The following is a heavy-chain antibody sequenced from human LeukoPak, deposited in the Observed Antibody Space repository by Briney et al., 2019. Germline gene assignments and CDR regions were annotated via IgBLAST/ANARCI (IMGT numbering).Heavy chain of an antibody. V-gene: IGHV3-7*01. CDR3: ARDFPIQQWLVLGAFDI. D-gene: IGHD6-19*01. Sequence: GGSLRLSCAASGFTFSSHEMNWVRQAPGKGLEWVANIKQDGSEKYYVDSVKGRFTISRDNAKNSLYLQMNSLRAEDTAVYYCARDFPIQQWLVLGAFDIWGQGTMVTVSS. CDR1: GFTFSSHE. CDR2: IKQDGSEK. J-gene: IGHJ3*02.